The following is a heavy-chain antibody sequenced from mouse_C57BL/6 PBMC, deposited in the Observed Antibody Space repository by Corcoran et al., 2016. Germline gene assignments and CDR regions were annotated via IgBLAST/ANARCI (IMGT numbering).Heavy chain of an antibody. D-gene: IGHD1-1*01. CDR3: ARSYGSRVYFDY. CDR2: INTYSGVP. V-gene: IGHV9-3*01. Sequence: QIQLVQSGPELKKPGETVKISCKASGYTFTTYGMSWVKQAPGKGLKWMGWINTYSGVPTYADDFKGRFAFSLETSASTAYLQINNLKNEDTATYFCARSYGSRVYFDYWGQGTTLTVSS. CDR1: GYTFTTYG. J-gene: IGHJ2*01.